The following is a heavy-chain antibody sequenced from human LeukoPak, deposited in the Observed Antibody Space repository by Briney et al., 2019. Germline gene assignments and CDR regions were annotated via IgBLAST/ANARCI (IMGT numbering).Heavy chain of an antibody. V-gene: IGHV3-53*01. CDR1: GFTVNSNH. CDR3: ARAEGGSGWYYFDY. Sequence: GGSLSLSCAASGFTVNSNHMNRVRQAPGKGLEWVSVFYSGGSTYHADSVKGRFTISRDTSKNTLYLQMNSLRVEDTAVYFCARAEGGSGWYYFDYWGQGTLVTVSS. D-gene: IGHD6-19*01. CDR2: FYSGGST. J-gene: IGHJ4*02.